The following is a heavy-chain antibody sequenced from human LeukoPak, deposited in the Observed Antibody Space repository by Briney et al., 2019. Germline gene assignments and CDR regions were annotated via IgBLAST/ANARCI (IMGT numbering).Heavy chain of an antibody. CDR3: ARDNSVEDTAWWFDP. J-gene: IGHJ5*02. CDR1: GYTFTCYY. D-gene: IGHD4-23*01. CDR2: INPSGGST. V-gene: IGHV1-46*01. Sequence: ASVKVSCKASGYTFTCYYMHWVRQAPAQGLEWVGIINPSGGSTSYAQKFQGRVTMTKDMSTSTDYMELNSLRSEDTAVYYCARDNSVEDTAWWFDPWGQGPLVTVSS.